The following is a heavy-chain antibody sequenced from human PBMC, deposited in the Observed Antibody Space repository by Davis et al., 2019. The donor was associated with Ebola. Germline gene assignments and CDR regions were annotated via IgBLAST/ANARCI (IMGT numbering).Heavy chain of an antibody. Sequence: GGSLRLSCAASGFTFSDYYMSWIRQAPGKGLEWVSYITSSGSTIYYADSVKGRFTISRDNAKNSLYLQMNSLRDEDTAVYYCARDSQVVVAALGLAWHWFDPWGQGTLVTVSS. D-gene: IGHD2-15*01. CDR1: GFTFSDYY. J-gene: IGHJ5*02. V-gene: IGHV3-11*04. CDR3: ARDSQVVVAALGLAWHWFDP. CDR2: ITSSGSTI.